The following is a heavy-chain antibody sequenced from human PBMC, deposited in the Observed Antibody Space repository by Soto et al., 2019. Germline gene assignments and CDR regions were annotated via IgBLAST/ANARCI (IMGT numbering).Heavy chain of an antibody. CDR1: GGSISSSSYY. Sequence: ETLSLTCTVSGGSISSSSYYWGWIRQPPGKGLEWVSAISGSGGSTYYADSVKGRFTISRDNSKNTLYLQMNSLRAEDTAVFYWAKGNWFHFFAIWGKGKRVPVSS. CDR2: ISGSGGST. D-gene: IGHD3-9*01. V-gene: IGHV3-23*01. CDR3: AKGNWFHFFAI. J-gene: IGHJ3*02.